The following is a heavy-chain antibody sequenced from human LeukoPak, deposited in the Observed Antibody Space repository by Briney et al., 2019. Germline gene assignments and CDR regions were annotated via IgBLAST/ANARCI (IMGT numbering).Heavy chain of an antibody. CDR2: ISYDGSNK. J-gene: IGHJ5*02. Sequence: PGGSLRLSCAASGFTFSSYAMHWVRQAPGKGLEWVAVISYDGSNKYYADSVKGRFTISRDNSKNTLYLQMNSLRAEDTAVYYCARELVFDPWGQGTLVTVSS. V-gene: IGHV3-30-3*01. CDR3: ARELVFDP. CDR1: GFTFSSYA.